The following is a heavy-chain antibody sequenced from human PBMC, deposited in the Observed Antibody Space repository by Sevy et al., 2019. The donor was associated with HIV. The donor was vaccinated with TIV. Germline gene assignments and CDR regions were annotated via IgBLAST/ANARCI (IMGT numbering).Heavy chain of an antibody. V-gene: IGHV3-30-3*01. CDR2: VSFDETNK. J-gene: IGHJ4*02. CDR3: ARDHNIAGSASGRGYFDH. Sequence: GGSLRLSCAASGFTFNIFAMQWVRQAPGKGLEWVSVVSFDETNKQYADSVKGRFTISRDNSKNTRYLQMNSLTTEDTGVYYCARDHNIAGSASGRGYFDHWGQGTLVTVSS. D-gene: IGHD6-13*01. CDR1: GFTFNIFA.